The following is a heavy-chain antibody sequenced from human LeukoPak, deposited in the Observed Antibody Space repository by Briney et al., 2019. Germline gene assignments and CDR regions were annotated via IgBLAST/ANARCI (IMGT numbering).Heavy chain of an antibody. V-gene: IGHV3-23*01. J-gene: IGHJ1*01. CDR1: GFTFNNYA. Sequence: GGSLTLSCAASGFTFNNYAMSWVRQNPGKGLEWVSGISDNDGSTYYTESVKGRFTISRDNSKDTVYLQMNNLRVADTALYFCVRHDSYIPFWGQGSLVTVSS. CDR2: ISDNDGST. CDR3: VRHDSYIPF. D-gene: IGHD5-18*01.